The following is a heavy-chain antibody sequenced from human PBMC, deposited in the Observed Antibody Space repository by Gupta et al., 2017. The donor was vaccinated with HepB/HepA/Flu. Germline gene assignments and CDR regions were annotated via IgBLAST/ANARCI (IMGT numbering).Heavy chain of an antibody. D-gene: IGHD5-12*01. CDR1: GGSFSRYA. V-gene: IGHV1-69*04. CDR3: EREDSGGD. Sequence: QVQLVQSGAEVKKPGSSVKVSCKAPGGSFSRYAISWVRQAPGQGLEWMGRVIPILGKADYARKFQGRVTITADKSTSKESREMSILKSEDTSLYEGEREDSGGDWGQGTLVTVSS. CDR2: VIPILGKA. J-gene: IGHJ1*01.